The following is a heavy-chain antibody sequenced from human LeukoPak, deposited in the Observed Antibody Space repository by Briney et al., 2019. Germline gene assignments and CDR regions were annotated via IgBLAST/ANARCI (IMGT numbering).Heavy chain of an antibody. J-gene: IGHJ6*02. CDR2: ISSSSSYI. D-gene: IGHD3-16*01. Sequence: GGSLRPSCAASRFIFSTYSLHWVRQAPGKGLEWVSSISSSSSYINYADSVKGRFTISRDNAKNSLYLQMNSLRAEDTAVYYCAREGKDLRLGYYNSGMDVWGQGTTVSVSS. V-gene: IGHV3-21*01. CDR1: RFIFSTYS. CDR3: AREGKDLRLGYYNSGMDV.